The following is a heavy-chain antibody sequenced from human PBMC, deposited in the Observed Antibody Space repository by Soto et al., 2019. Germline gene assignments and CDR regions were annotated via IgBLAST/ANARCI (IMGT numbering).Heavy chain of an antibody. D-gene: IGHD6-6*01. J-gene: IGHJ3*02. CDR3: ARPYSSSARGSFDI. CDR1: GDSISSYY. Sequence: PLETLSLTCTVSGDSISSYYWSWIRQPPGKGLEWIGYIYYTGSTNYNPALKSRVTISLDTSKNQFSLSLSSVTAADTTVYYCARPYSSSARGSFDIWGQGTMVTVSS. CDR2: IYYTGST. V-gene: IGHV4-59*08.